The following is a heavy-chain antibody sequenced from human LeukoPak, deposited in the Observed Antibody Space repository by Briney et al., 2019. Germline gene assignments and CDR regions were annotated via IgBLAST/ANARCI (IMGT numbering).Heavy chain of an antibody. CDR1: SGSISSGSYY. J-gene: IGHJ4*01. Sequence: SETLSLTCTVSSGSISSGSYYWGWIRQPPGKGLEWIGTISYSGRTHHNPSLKSRATISVDTAKNQFSLRLSSVTAADTAVYYCARQNGDFPIDHWGQGTLVTVSS. CDR3: ARQNGDFPIDH. CDR2: ISYSGRT. D-gene: IGHD4-17*01. V-gene: IGHV4-39*01.